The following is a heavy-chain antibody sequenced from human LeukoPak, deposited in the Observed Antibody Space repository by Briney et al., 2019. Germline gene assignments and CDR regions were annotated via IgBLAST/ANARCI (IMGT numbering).Heavy chain of an antibody. D-gene: IGHD2-15*01. CDR1: GFTCDDYG. CDR2: INWNGGST. J-gene: IGHJ3*02. Sequence: GGSLRLSCAASGFTCDDYGMSWVRQAPGKGLEWVSGINWNGGSTGYADSVKGRFTISRDNAKNSLYLQMNSLRAEDTALYYCARFVVGYDAFDIWGQGTMVTVSS. V-gene: IGHV3-20*04. CDR3: ARFVVGYDAFDI.